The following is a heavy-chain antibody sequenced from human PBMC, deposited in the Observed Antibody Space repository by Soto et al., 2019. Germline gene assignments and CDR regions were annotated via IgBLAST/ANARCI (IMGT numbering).Heavy chain of an antibody. Sequence: GESLNISCKGSGYIFISYWISWLRQMPGKGLEWMGRIDPNDPFGTYSPSFQRHGTIAADKSIRTDYVQWTTLQASDTAIYDCASSVLVTSTMNYFDLWGQGTLVNVPS. V-gene: IGHV5-10-1*01. CDR3: ASSVLVTSTMNYFDL. CDR2: IDPNDPFG. J-gene: IGHJ4*02. D-gene: IGHD2-8*02. CDR1: GYIFISYW.